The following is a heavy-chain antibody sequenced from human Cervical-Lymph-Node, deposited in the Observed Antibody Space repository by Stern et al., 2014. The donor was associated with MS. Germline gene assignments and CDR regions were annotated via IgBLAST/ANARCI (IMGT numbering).Heavy chain of an antibody. V-gene: IGHV4-61*02. Sequence: VQLVESGPGLVKPSQTLSLTCTVSGGSISSSGYYWSWIRQPADKGLEWIGRIHDSGSTYYNPSLKSRVTLSMDTGKNPFSLKLTSVTAADPAVYYCATTRWDLFTWNWFDPWGQGTLVTVSS. CDR2: IHDSGST. J-gene: IGHJ5*02. D-gene: IGHD1-26*01. CDR3: ATTRWDLFTWNWFDP. CDR1: GGSISSSGYY.